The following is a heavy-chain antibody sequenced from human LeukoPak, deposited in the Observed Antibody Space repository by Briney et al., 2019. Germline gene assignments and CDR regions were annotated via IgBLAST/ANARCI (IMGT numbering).Heavy chain of an antibody. J-gene: IGHJ6*02. CDR3: ARDYSYDFWSGYYTGPLSGMDV. D-gene: IGHD3-3*01. Sequence: ASVRVSCKASGYTFTSYGISWVRQAPGQGLEWMGWISAYNGNTNYAQKLQGRVTMTTDTSTSTAYMELRSLRSDDTAVYYCARDYSYDFWSGYYTGPLSGMDVWGQGTTVTVSS. CDR1: GYTFTSYG. V-gene: IGHV1-18*01. CDR2: ISAYNGNT.